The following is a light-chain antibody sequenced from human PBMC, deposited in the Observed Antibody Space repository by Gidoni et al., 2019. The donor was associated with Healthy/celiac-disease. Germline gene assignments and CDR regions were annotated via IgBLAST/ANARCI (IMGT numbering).Light chain of an antibody. J-gene: IGLJ2*01. CDR2: IDS. V-gene: IGLV3-25*03. CDR3: QSADSSGTYVV. CDR1: ALPKQY. Sequence: YELPQQPSGSVSPGQTARSTCSGDALPKQYAYWYQQKPGQAPVQVMYIDSERPSGLPERFSGSSSGTTVTLTISRVQAEDGADYYCQSADSSGTYVVFGGGSKLTVL.